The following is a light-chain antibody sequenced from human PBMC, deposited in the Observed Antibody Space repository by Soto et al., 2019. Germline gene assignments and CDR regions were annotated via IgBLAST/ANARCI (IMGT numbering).Light chain of an antibody. CDR1: SSDVGGYNY. CDR3: STYTSSSTLAI. J-gene: IGLJ2*01. Sequence: QSSLTKPASVSGSPGQSITISCTGSSSDVGGYNYISWYQQHPGKAPKLKIYEVSKRPSGVSNRFSGSKSGNTSSLTITGLQAEDEADYYCSTYTSSSTLAIFGGGTKLTVL. V-gene: IGLV2-14*01. CDR2: EVS.